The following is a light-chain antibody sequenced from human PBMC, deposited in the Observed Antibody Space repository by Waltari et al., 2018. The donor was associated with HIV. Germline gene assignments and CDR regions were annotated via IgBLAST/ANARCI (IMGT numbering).Light chain of an antibody. CDR3: AAWDDSLPGWV. J-gene: IGLJ3*02. CDR2: SDD. V-gene: IGLV1-44*01. CDR1: SSNIGSKN. Sequence: QSVLTQPPSASGTPGQRVTIFCSGSSSNIGSKNVNWYQQVPGTAPKLLIDSDDQRPSGVADRFSGSKSGTSASLAISGPQSEDEADYYCAAWDDSLPGWVFGGGTKLTVL.